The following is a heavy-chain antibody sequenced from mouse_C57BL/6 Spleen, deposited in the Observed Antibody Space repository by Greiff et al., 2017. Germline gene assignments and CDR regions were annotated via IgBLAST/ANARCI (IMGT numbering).Heavy chain of an antibody. CDR3: TRDRVYGSDY. CDR2: ISSGGDYI. D-gene: IGHD1-1*01. V-gene: IGHV5-9-1*02. CDR1: GFTFSSYA. J-gene: IGHJ2*01. Sequence: EVHLVESGEGLVKPGGSLKLSCAASGFTFSSYAMSWVRQTPEQRLEWVAYISSGGDYIYYADTVKGRFTISRDNARNTLYLQMSSLKSEDTAMYYCTRDRVYGSDYWGQGTTLTVSS.